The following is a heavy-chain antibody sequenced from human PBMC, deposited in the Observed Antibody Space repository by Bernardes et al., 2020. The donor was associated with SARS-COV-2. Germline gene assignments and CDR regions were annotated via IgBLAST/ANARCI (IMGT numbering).Heavy chain of an antibody. CDR3: ARERPDITGTPRD. D-gene: IGHD1-7*01. CDR2: MNPNTGYT. Sequence: ASVKVSCKASGYTFTGFQMHWVRQAPGQGLEWMGRMNPNTGYTRYAQKFQGRVTMTRDTSISTVYMELSRLTSDDTTVYYCARERPDITGTPRDWGQGTLVTVTS. CDR1: GYTFTGFQ. J-gene: IGHJ4*02. V-gene: IGHV1-2*06.